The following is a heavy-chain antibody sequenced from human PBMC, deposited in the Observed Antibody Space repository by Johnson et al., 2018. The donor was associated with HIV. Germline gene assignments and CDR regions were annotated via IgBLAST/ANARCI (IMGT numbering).Heavy chain of an antibody. J-gene: IGHJ3*02. CDR1: GFTFSNAW. CDR3: TTDNSSADDAFDI. V-gene: IGHV3-15*01. Sequence: VQLVESGGGLVKPGGSLRLSCAASGFTFSNAWMSWVRQAPGKGLEWVGRIKSKTDGGTTDYAAPVKGRFTISRDDSKNTLYLQMNSLKTEDTAVYYCTTDNSSADDAFDIRGQGTMVTVSS. CDR2: IKSKTDGGTT. D-gene: IGHD3-22*01.